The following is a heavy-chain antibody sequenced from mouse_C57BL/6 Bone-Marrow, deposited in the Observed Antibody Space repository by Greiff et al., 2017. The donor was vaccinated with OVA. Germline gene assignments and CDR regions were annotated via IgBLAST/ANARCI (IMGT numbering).Heavy chain of an antibody. CDR2: ILPNSGSN. J-gene: IGHJ3*01. CDR1: GYTFTSYW. CDR3: ARSHLAAY. V-gene: IGHV1-64*01. Sequence: QVQLQQPGAELVKPGASVKLSCKASGYTFTSYWMHWVKQRPGQGLEWFGMILPNSGSNNYNAKFKSKSTLTVDQSSNPAYMQLSSLTSEDSAVYYCARSHLAAYWGQGTLVTVSA.